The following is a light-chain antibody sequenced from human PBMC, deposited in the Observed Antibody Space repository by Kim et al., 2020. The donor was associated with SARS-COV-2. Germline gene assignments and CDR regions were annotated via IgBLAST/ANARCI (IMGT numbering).Light chain of an antibody. CDR2: KAS. CDR3: QQYDTYQT. CDR1: QSISSW. J-gene: IGKJ1*01. Sequence: SASVGDRVTSTCRASQSISSWLAWYQQKPGKAPKLLIYKASNLETGVPSRFSGSGYGTEFTLTISSLQPDDFATYYCQQYDTYQTFGQGTKVDIK. V-gene: IGKV1-5*03.